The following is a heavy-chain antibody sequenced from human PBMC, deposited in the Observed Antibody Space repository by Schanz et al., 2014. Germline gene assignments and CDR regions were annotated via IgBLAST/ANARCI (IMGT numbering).Heavy chain of an antibody. CDR2: ISPTGSST. J-gene: IGHJ5*02. CDR3: ARGQRRTIGRPFGP. D-gene: IGHD6-25*01. V-gene: IGHV3-23*04. Sequence: EVRLVESGGGLVQPGGSLRLSCVASGFNFYTSAMTWVRQAPGKGLEWVSNISPTGSSTYYADSVKGRFTIARDNYKNTLYLQMNSLASEDTAVYYCARGQRRTIGRPFGPWGQGTLVTVSS. CDR1: GFNFYTSA.